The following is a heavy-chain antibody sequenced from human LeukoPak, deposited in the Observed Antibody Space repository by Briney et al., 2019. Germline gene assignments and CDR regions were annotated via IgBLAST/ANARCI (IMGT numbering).Heavy chain of an antibody. Sequence: GGSLRLSCAASGFTVSSNYMSWVRQAPGKGLEWVSVIYSGGSTYYADSVKGRFTISRDNSKNTLYLQMNSLRAEDTAVYYCARDKVGTGATHLDYWGQGTLVTVSS. D-gene: IGHD1-26*01. CDR1: GFTVSSNY. V-gene: IGHV3-66*01. CDR2: IYSGGST. J-gene: IGHJ4*02. CDR3: ARDKVGTGATHLDY.